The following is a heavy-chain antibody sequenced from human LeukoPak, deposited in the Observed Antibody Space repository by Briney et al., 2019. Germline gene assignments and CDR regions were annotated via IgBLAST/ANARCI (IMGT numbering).Heavy chain of an antibody. J-gene: IGHJ4*02. CDR2: ISGSGGST. CDR3: ARARYGSGSYDY. V-gene: IGHV3-23*01. CDR1: GFTFSSYA. Sequence: PGGSLRLSCAASGFTFSSYAMSWVRQAPGKGLEWVSAISGSGGSTYYADSVKGRFTISRDNSKNTLYLQMNSLRAEDTAMYYCARARYGSGSYDYWGQGTLVTVSS. D-gene: IGHD3-10*01.